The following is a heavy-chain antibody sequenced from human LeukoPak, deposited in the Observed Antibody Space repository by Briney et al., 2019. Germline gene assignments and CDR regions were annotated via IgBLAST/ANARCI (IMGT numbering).Heavy chain of an antibody. D-gene: IGHD6-6*01. CDR2: IYYSGST. Sequence: SETLSLTCTVSGGSISSSSYYWGWIRQPPGKGLEWIGSIYYSGSTYYNPSLKSRVTISVDTSKNQFSLKLSSVTAADTAVYYCARYVSSGLDYWGQGTLVTVSS. V-gene: IGHV4-39*01. J-gene: IGHJ4*02. CDR1: GGSISSSSYY. CDR3: ARYVSSGLDY.